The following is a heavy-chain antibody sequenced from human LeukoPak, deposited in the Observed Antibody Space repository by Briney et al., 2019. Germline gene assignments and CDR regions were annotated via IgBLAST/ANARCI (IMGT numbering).Heavy chain of an antibody. V-gene: IGHV1-69*13. J-gene: IGHJ3*02. Sequence: GASVKVSCKASGGTFSSYAISWVRQAPGQGLEWMGGIIPIFGTANYAQKFQGRVTITADESTSTAYMELSRLRSEDTAVYYCARGWNTTPRSGFDIWGLGTMVTVSS. CDR1: GGTFSSYA. CDR2: IIPIFGTA. CDR3: ARGWNTTPRSGFDI. D-gene: IGHD1/OR15-1a*01.